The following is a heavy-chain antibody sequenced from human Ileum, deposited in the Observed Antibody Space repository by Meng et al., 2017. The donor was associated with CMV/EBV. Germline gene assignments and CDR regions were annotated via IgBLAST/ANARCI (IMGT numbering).Heavy chain of an antibody. CDR3: TRLKIFGVVTHGMGV. CDR1: GFTFTEAW. Sequence: LALTCAAPGFTFTEAWMSWVRQAPGKGLEGVGRIKSETDGATTDYAAPLKGRFTISRDDSKNTLYLQRNSLKSEDTAVHHCTRLKIFGVVTHGMGVLGQRTTVTVSS. J-gene: IGHJ6*02. CDR2: IKSETDGATT. V-gene: IGHV3-15*01. D-gene: IGHD3-3*01.